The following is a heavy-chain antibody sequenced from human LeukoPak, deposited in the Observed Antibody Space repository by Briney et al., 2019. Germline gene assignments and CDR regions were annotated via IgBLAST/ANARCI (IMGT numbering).Heavy chain of an antibody. J-gene: IGHJ4*02. D-gene: IGHD2-2*01. CDR1: GHSISTAYSISSGYY. CDR3: ARNASVVVPAAMSEGLHYFDY. Sequence: SETLSLTCVVSGHSISTAYSISSGYYWGWIRQPPGKGLEWIGSIYNSGSTHYNPSLKSRVTISVDTSKNQFSLKLSSVTAADTAVYYRARNASVVVPAAMSEGLHYFDYWGQGTLVTVSS. CDR2: IYNSGST. V-gene: IGHV4-38-2*01.